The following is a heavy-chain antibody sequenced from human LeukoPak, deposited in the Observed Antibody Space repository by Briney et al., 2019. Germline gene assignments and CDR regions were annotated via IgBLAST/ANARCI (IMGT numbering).Heavy chain of an antibody. D-gene: IGHD6-13*01. CDR3: ARAVPRYCRSPGRAAAGICGVY. V-gene: IGHV1-69*13. Sequence: VASVKVSCKASGGTFSSYAISWVRHAPGQGLEWMGGIIPIFGTANYAQKFQGRVTITADESTSTAYMELSSLRSEDTAVYYCARAVPRYCRSPGRAAAGICGVYWGQGTLVTVSS. CDR2: IIPIFGTA. CDR1: GGTFSSYA. J-gene: IGHJ4*02.